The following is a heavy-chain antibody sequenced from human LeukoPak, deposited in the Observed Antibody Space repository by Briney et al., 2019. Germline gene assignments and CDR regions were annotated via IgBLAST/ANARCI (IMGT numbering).Heavy chain of an antibody. CDR3: ARVGSTSSESDY. V-gene: IGHV1-8*01. J-gene: IGHJ4*02. D-gene: IGHD2-2*01. CDR2: MNPNSGNT. CDR1: GYTFTSYD. Sequence: ASVKVSCKASGYTFTSYDINWVRQATGQGLEWMGWMNPNSGNTGYAQKFQGRVTMTRNTSISTAYMELSSLRSEDTAVYYCARVGSTSSESDYWGQGTVVTVSS.